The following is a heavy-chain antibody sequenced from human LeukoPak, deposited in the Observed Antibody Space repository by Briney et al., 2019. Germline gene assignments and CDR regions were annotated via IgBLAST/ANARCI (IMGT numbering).Heavy chain of an antibody. J-gene: IGHJ4*02. V-gene: IGHV4-59*01. CDR1: GGSISSYY. CDR3: ASARIAAAGPFDY. D-gene: IGHD6-13*01. Sequence: SETLSLTCTVSGGSISSYYWSWIRQPPGKGLEWIGYIYYSGSTNYNPSLKSRVTISVDTSKNQFSLKLSSVTAADTAVYYCASARIAAAGPFDYWGQGNLVTVSS. CDR2: IYYSGST.